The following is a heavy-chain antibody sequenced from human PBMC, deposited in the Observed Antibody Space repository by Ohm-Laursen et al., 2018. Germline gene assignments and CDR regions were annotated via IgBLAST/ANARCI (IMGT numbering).Heavy chain of an antibody. V-gene: IGHV3-30*18. CDR1: GFTFSSYG. D-gene: IGHD4/OR15-4a*01. J-gene: IGHJ3*02. CDR2: ISYDGKKQ. CDR3: AKGHGLTDDAFDI. Sequence: SSLRLSCAASGFTFSSYGMNWVRQAPGKGLEWVAVISYDGKKQYYGDSVRGRFTISRDNSKNTLYLQMNSLRAEDTAVYYCAKGHGLTDDAFDIWGQGTMVTVSS.